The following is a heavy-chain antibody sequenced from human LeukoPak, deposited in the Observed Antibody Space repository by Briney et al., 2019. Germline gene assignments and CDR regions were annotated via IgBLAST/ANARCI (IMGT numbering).Heavy chain of an antibody. D-gene: IGHD5-24*01. CDR1: GGSFSGYY. J-gene: IGHJ4*02. CDR3: ARDGDGYSHFDY. V-gene: IGHV4-34*01. CDR2: INHSGST. Sequence: SETLSLTCAVYGGSFSGYYWSWIRQPPGKGLEWIGEINHSGSTNYNPSLKSRVTISVDTSKNQFSLKLSSVTAADTAVYYCARDGDGYSHFDYWGQGTLVTVS.